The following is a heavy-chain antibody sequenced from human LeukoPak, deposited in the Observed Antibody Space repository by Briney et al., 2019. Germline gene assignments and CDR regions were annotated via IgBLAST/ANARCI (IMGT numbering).Heavy chain of an antibody. D-gene: IGHD3-3*01. CDR2: MNPNSGNT. V-gene: IGHV1-8*01. Sequence: ASVKVSCKASGYTFTSYDINWVRQATGQGLEWMGWMNPNSGNTGYAQKFQGRVTMTRNTSISTACMELSSLRSEDTAVYYCARYDFWSGYEDYWGQGTLVTVSS. J-gene: IGHJ4*02. CDR1: GYTFTSYD. CDR3: ARYDFWSGYEDY.